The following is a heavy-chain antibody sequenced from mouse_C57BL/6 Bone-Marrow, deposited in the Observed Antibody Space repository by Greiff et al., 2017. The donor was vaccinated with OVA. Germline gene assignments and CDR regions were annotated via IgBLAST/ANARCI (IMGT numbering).Heavy chain of an antibody. CDR2: IYPGSGST. D-gene: IGHD1-1*01. Sequence: QVQLQQPGAELVKPGASVKMSCKASGYTFTSYWITWVKQRPGQGLEWIGDIYPGSGSTNYNAKFKSKATLTVDTSSSTAYMQLSSLTSEDSAVYYCARNYYGSPCYAMDYWGQGTSVTVSS. J-gene: IGHJ4*01. V-gene: IGHV1-55*01. CDR3: ARNYYGSPCYAMDY. CDR1: GYTFTSYW.